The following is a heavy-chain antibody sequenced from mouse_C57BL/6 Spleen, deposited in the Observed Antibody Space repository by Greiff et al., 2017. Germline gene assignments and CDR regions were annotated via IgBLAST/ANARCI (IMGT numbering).Heavy chain of an antibody. V-gene: IGHV1-26*01. CDR1: GYTFTDYY. CDR3: ARDAELLLAWFAY. Sequence: EVQLQQSGPELVKPGASVKISCKASGYTFTDYYMNWVKQSHGKSLEWIGDINPNNGGTSYNQKFKGKATLTVDKSSSTAYMELRSLTSEDSAVYYCARDAELLLAWFAYWGQGTLVTVSA. J-gene: IGHJ3*01. CDR2: INPNNGGT. D-gene: IGHD1-1*01.